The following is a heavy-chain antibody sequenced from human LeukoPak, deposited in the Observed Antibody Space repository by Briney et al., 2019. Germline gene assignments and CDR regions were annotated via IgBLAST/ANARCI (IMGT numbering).Heavy chain of an antibody. CDR3: ARGALWGYSYGLGEHNWFDP. Sequence: SETLSLTCTVSGGSISSGGYYWSWIRQHPGKGLEWIGYIYYSGSTYYNPSLKSRVTISVDTSKNQFSLKLSSVTAADTAVYYCARGALWGYSYGLGEHNWFDPWGQGTLVPVSS. V-gene: IGHV4-31*03. CDR1: GGSISSGGYY. D-gene: IGHD5-18*01. J-gene: IGHJ5*02. CDR2: IYYSGST.